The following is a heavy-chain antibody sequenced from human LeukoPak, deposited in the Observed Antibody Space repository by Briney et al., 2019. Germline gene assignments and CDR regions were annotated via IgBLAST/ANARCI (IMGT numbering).Heavy chain of an antibody. V-gene: IGHV3-11*04. Sequence: RGSLRLSWAASGFTFSDYNMNWGRQAPGKGLEWVSYITDSGNTIHYADSVKGRFTISRDNAKNSLYLQMNSLRAEDTAVYYCASRPDIVGATYFDYWGQGTLVTVSS. J-gene: IGHJ4*02. CDR3: ASRPDIVGATYFDY. CDR2: ITDSGNTI. CDR1: GFTFSDYN. D-gene: IGHD1-26*01.